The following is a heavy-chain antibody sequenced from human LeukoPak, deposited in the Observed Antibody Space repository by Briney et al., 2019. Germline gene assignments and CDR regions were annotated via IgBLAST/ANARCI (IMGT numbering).Heavy chain of an antibody. CDR1: GFTFRSYS. CDR3: ARSDYCGGDCYSSLSSY. CDR2: ISISSSYI. D-gene: IGHD2-21*02. V-gene: IGHV3-21*01. J-gene: IGHJ4*02. Sequence: GGSLRLSCAASGFTFRSYSMNWVRQAPGKGLEWVSSISISSSYIYYADSVKGRFTISRDNAKNSLYLQMNSLRAEDTAVYFCARSDYCGGDCYSSLSSYWGQGTLVTVSS.